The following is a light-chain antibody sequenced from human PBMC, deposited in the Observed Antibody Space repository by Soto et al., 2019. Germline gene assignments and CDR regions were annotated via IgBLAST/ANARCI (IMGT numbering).Light chain of an antibody. CDR1: SSNIGNNY. CDR3: GTWCSRLSAVV. Sequence: QSVLTQPPSVSAAPGQKVTISFSGSSSNIGNNYVSWYQQLPGTAPKLLIYDNNTRPSGIPDRFSGSKSATSATLGITGRQTGDEADYYCGTWCSRLSAVVFGGGTKLTVL. J-gene: IGLJ2*01. V-gene: IGLV1-51*01. CDR2: DNN.